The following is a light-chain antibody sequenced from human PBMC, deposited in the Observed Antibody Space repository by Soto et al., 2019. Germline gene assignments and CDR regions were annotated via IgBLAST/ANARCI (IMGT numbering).Light chain of an antibody. CDR3: QQSYSTLIT. CDR2: AAS. J-gene: IGKJ5*01. Sequence: DIQKTQSPSSLSASVGDRVTITCRASQSISSYLNWYQQKPGKAPKLLIYAASSLQSGVPSRFSGSGSGTDFTLTISSLQPEDFATYYCQQSYSTLITFGQGTRLEI. V-gene: IGKV1-39*01. CDR1: QSISSY.